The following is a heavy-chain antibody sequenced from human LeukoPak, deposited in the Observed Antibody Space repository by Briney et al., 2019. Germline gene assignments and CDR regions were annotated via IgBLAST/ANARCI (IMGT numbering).Heavy chain of an antibody. CDR3: ARDVGTTGWHTFDY. D-gene: IGHD3-9*01. J-gene: IGHJ4*02. Sequence: SQTLSLTCAISGDSVSSNNGAWNWIRQSPSRGLEWLGRTYYRSKWYNDYAGSLISRITISPDTSKNQFSLQLYSVTPEDAAVYYCARDVGTTGWHTFDYWGQGTLVTVSS. CDR2: TYYRSKWYN. CDR1: GDSVSSNNGA. V-gene: IGHV6-1*01.